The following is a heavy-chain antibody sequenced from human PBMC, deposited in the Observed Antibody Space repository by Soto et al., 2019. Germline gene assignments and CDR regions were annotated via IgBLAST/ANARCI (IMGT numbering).Heavy chain of an antibody. CDR3: ARVRITVYIVCTLRIDV. CDR2: INPNSGGT. D-gene: IGHD3-9*01. Sequence: ASVKVSCTASGYTFTGYYMHWVRQAPGQGLEWMGWINPNSGGTNYAQKFQGRVTMTRGPSISTAYMELSRLRCDGTAVYYCARVRITVYIVCTLRIDVWARVPSITFAS. J-gene: IGHJ6*02. V-gene: IGHV1-2*02. CDR1: GYTFTGYY.